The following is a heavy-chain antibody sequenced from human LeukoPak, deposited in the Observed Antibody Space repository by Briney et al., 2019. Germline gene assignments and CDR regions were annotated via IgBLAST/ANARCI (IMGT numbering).Heavy chain of an antibody. V-gene: IGHV4-4*07. J-gene: IGHJ4*02. Sequence: SETLSLTCTVSGGSISSYYWSWIRQPAGKGLEWIGRIFTSGSTNYNPSLKSRVTMSVDTSKNQFPLNLTSVTAADTAVYYCARAVLGSGWPFDYWGQGTLVTVSS. CDR1: GGSISSYY. CDR2: IFTSGST. CDR3: ARAVLGSGWPFDY. D-gene: IGHD6-19*01.